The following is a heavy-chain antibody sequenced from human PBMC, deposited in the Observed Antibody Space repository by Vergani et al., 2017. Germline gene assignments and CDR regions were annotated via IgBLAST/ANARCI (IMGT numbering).Heavy chain of an antibody. Sequence: EVQLLESGGGLVQPGGSLRLSCAASGFTFSSYAMSWVRQAPGKGLEWVSAISGSGGSTYYADSVKGRFTISRDNSNNTLYLQMNSLRAEDTAVYYCAKEPPTDIAAAGTGDYWGQGTLVTVSS. D-gene: IGHD6-13*01. CDR3: AKEPPTDIAAAGTGDY. CDR2: ISGSGGST. CDR1: GFTFSSYA. J-gene: IGHJ4*02. V-gene: IGHV3-23*01.